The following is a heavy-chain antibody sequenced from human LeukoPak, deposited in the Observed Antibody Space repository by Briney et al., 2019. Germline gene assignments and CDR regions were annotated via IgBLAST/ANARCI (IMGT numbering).Heavy chain of an antibody. Sequence: PSETLSLTCAVYGGSFSGYYWSWIRQPPGKGLEWIGEINHSGSTNYNPSLKSRVTISVDTSKNQFSLKLSSVTAADTAVYYCARGWYSSSWYVRWFDPWGQGTLVTVSS. CDR2: INHSGST. V-gene: IGHV4-34*01. D-gene: IGHD6-13*01. CDR1: GGSFSGYY. J-gene: IGHJ5*02. CDR3: ARGWYSSSWYVRWFDP.